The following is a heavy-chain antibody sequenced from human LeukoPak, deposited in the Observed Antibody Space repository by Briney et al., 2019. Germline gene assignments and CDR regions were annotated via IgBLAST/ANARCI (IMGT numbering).Heavy chain of an antibody. Sequence: PGGSLRLSCEASGFTISSNGLSWVRQPPGKGLEWVSSITSSGGSTYYADSVKGRFTTSRDNSKNTLYLQMNSLRAEDTAIYFCAIYSSSWPFDDWGQGTLVTVSS. D-gene: IGHD6-13*01. V-gene: IGHV3-23*01. CDR3: AIYSSSWPFDD. CDR2: ITSSGGST. J-gene: IGHJ4*02. CDR1: GFTISSNG.